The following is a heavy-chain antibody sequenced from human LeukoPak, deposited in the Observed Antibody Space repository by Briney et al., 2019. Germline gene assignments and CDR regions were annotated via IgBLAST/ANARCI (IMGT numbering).Heavy chain of an antibody. CDR1: GYSISSGYY. J-gene: IGHJ4*02. D-gene: IGHD2-15*01. CDR2: IYHSGST. Sequence: SETLSLSCTVSGYSISSGYYWGWIRQPPGKGLEWIGSIYHSGSTYYNPSLKSRVTISVDTSKNQFSLKLSSVTAADTAVYYCARDNIVVVAATKAYYFDYWGQGTLVTVSS. CDR3: ARDNIVVVAATKAYYFDY. V-gene: IGHV4-38-2*02.